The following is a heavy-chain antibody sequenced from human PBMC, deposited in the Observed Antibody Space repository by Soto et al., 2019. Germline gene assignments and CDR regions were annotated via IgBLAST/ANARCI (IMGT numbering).Heavy chain of an antibody. Sequence: EVQLVESGGGLVKPGRSLRLSCTASGFTFGDYAMSWFRQAPGKGLEWVGFIRSKAYGGTTEYAASVKGRFTISRDDSKSNAYLQMNSLKTEDTAVYYCTRAPKGGRYGYSYGYRFDYWGQGTLVTVSS. CDR1: GFTFGDYA. D-gene: IGHD5-18*01. V-gene: IGHV3-49*05. CDR2: IRSKAYGGTT. J-gene: IGHJ4*02. CDR3: TRAPKGGRYGYSYGYRFDY.